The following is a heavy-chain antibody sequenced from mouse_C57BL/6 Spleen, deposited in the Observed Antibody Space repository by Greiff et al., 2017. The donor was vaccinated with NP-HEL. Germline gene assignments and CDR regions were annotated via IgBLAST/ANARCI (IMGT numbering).Heavy chain of an antibody. CDR3: ARSGTVVANWYFDV. CDR2: INPSTGGT. CDR1: GYSFTGYY. V-gene: IGHV1-42*01. D-gene: IGHD1-1*01. J-gene: IGHJ1*03. Sequence: VQLQQSGPELVKPGASVKISCKASGYSFTGYYMNWVKQSPEKSLEWIGEINPSTGGTTYNQKFKAKATLPVDKSSSTAYVQLKSLTSEDSAVYYCARSGTVVANWYFDVWGTGTTVTVSS.